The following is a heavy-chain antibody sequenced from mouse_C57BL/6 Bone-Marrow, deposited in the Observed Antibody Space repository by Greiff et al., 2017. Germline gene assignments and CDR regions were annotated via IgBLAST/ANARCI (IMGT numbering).Heavy chain of an antibody. Sequence: VQLQQSGTVLARPGASVKMSCKTSGYTFTSSWMHWVNQRPGQGLEWIGAIYPGNSDTSYNQKFKGKAKVTAVTSPSTAYMQLSSLTDEDSAVYYSTRNLHYGHWYFDVWGTGTTVTVAS. D-gene: IGHD1-1*02. CDR3: TRNLHYGHWYFDV. V-gene: IGHV1-5*01. CDR2: IYPGNSDT. CDR1: GYTFTSSW. J-gene: IGHJ1*03.